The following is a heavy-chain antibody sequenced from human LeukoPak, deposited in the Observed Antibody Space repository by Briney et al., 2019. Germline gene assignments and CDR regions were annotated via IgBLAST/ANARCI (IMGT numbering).Heavy chain of an antibody. D-gene: IGHD1-14*01. J-gene: IGHJ3*01. Sequence: GGSLRLSCAASGFTFTNHIMHWVRQAPGKGLEWVASIATDGSQTFYRGSVKGRFTISRDNSENKLYLRMNSLRAEDRAVYFCVGERQDTIVHTGAFDFWGQGTMLSVSS. CDR1: GFTFTNHI. CDR3: VGERQDTIVHTGAFDF. CDR2: IATDGSQT. V-gene: IGHV3-30-3*01.